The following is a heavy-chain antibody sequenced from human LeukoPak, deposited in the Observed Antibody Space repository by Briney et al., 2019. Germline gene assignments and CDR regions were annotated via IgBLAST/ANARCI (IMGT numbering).Heavy chain of an antibody. Sequence: PGGSLRLSCAASGFTFSNAWMTWVRQAPGKGLEWVGRIKSKTDGGTTDYAAPVKGRFTISRDDSKNTLYLQMNSLKTEDTAVYFCTTRLIAYIFVDYRGQGTLVTVSS. CDR2: IKSKTDGGTT. D-gene: IGHD2-21*01. CDR3: TTRLIAYIFVDY. J-gene: IGHJ4*02. CDR1: GFTFSNAW. V-gene: IGHV3-15*01.